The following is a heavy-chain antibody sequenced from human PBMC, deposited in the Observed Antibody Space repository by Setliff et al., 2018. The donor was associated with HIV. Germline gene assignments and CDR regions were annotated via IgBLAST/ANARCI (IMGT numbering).Heavy chain of an antibody. D-gene: IGHD6-19*01. V-gene: IGHV1-18*04. J-gene: IGHJ4*02. CDR3: AREAAVAGTFDY. Sequence: ASVKVSCKSSGYTFTDYFMHWVRQAPGQGLEWMGWISAHNGITNYAQKFQGRVTMTTDTSTNTAYMELRSLRSDDTAVYYCAREAAVAGTFDYWGQGTLVTVSS. CDR2: ISAHNGIT. CDR1: GYTFTDYF.